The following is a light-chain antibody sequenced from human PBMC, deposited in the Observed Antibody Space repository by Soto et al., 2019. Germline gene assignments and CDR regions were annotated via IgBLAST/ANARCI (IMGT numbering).Light chain of an antibody. CDR2: WAS. V-gene: IGKV4-1*01. Sequence: DIVMTQSPDSLAVSLGERATINCKSSQNLLYSSNNKNYLAWYQQKPGQPPKLLIYWASTRESGVPDRFSGSRSGTDRPLSISSLQAEDVAVYYCQQYDRTPLTFGGGTKVEMK. J-gene: IGKJ4*01. CDR1: QNLLYSSNNKNY. CDR3: QQYDRTPLT.